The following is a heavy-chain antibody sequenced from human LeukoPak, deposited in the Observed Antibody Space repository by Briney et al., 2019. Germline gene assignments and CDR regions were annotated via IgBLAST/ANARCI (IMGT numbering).Heavy chain of an antibody. V-gene: IGHV4-34*01. J-gene: IGHJ4*02. CDR2: INHSGST. CDR3: ARGRVVGHFDY. Sequence: GSLRLSCAASGFTFSSYAMSWVRQPPGKGLEWIGEINHSGSTNYNPSLKSRVTISVDTSKNQFSLKLSSVTAADTAVYYCARGRVVGHFDYWGQGTLVTVSS. CDR1: GFTFSSYA. D-gene: IGHD2-21*01.